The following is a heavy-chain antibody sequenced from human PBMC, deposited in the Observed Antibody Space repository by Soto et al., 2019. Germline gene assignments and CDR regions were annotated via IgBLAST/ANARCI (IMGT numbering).Heavy chain of an antibody. D-gene: IGHD3-10*01. J-gene: IGHJ3*02. Sequence: GGSLRLSCAASGFTFSSYAMSWVRQAPGKGLEWVSAISGSGGSTYYADSVKGRFTISRDNSKNTLYLQMNSLRAEDTAVYYCAKHTHVLLWFGELMNAFDIWGQGTMVTVSS. CDR2: ISGSGGST. CDR1: GFTFSSYA. V-gene: IGHV3-23*01. CDR3: AKHTHVLLWFGELMNAFDI.